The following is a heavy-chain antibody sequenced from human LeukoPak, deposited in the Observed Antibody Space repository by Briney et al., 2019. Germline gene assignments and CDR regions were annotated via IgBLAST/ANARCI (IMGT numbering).Heavy chain of an antibody. CDR3: ARAMTTVTWYYYYYMDV. J-gene: IGHJ6*03. D-gene: IGHD4-11*01. CDR1: GFTFSSYW. Sequence: PGGSLRLSCAASGFTFSSYWMSWVRQAPGKGLEWVANIKQDGSEKYYVDSVRGRFTISRDNAKNSLYLQVNSLRAEDTAVYYCARAMTTVTWYYYYYMDVWGKGTTVTVSS. V-gene: IGHV3-7*01. CDR2: IKQDGSEK.